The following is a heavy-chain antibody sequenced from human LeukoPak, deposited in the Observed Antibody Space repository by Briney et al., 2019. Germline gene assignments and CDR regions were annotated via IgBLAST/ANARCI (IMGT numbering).Heavy chain of an antibody. CDR1: GYTFTSYY. CDR3: ASMADGSGWYGVLRATNGPLFDY. Sequence: EASVKVSCKAFGYTFTSYYMHWVRQAPGQGLEWMGIINPSGGSTSYAQKFQGRVTMTRDTSTSTAYMELSSLRSEDTAVYYCASMADGSGWYGVLRATNGPLFDYWGQGTLVTVSS. CDR2: INPSGGST. D-gene: IGHD6-19*01. V-gene: IGHV1-46*01. J-gene: IGHJ4*02.